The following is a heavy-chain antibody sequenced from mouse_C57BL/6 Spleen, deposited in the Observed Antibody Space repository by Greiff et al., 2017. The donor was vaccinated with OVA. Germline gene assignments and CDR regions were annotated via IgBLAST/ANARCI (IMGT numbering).Heavy chain of an antibody. D-gene: IGHD3-1*01. V-gene: IGHV3-6*01. Sequence: EVKLVESGPGLVKPSQSLSLTCSVTGYSITSGYYWNWLRQFPGNKLEWVGYISYDGSNNYNQSLKNRITITRDTSKNQFFLKLNSLSSEDTATYDYARALDRDYFDYWGQGTTLTVSS. CDR1: GYSITSGYY. J-gene: IGHJ2*01. CDR2: ISYDGSN. CDR3: ARALDRDYFDY.